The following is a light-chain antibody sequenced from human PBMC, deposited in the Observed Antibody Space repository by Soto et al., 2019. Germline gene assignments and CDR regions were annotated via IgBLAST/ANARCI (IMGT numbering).Light chain of an antibody. J-gene: IGKJ2*01. CDR1: QSISTH. CDR3: QQYSSNLYT. V-gene: IGKV1-5*01. CDR2: DAS. Sequence: EIQMTQSPSTLSASVGDRVTITCRASQSISTHLAWYQQKPGKAPEVLIYDASTLESGVPSRFSGRGSGTKFTLTISSLQPDDFATYYRQQYSSNLYTFGQGTKLEIK.